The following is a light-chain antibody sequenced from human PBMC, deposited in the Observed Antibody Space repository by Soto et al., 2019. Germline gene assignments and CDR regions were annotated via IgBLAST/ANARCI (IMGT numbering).Light chain of an antibody. CDR2: GAS. J-gene: IGKJ1*01. CDR3: QQYNNWPPWT. Sequence: EIVMTQSPATLSVSPGERATLSCRASQSVSSNLAWYQQKPGQAPRLLIYGASTRATGIPARFSGSGSGTEFTLTISSLQSEDXAVYXXQQYNNWPPWTFGQGTKVEIK. CDR1: QSVSSN. V-gene: IGKV3-15*01.